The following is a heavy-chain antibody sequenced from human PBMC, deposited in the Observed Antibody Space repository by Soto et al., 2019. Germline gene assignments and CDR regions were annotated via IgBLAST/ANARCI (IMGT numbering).Heavy chain of an antibody. CDR1: GYYFSSYG. Sequence: GASVKVSCKASGYYFSSYGISWVRQAPGQGLEWMGWISPYNGNTNYAQKLQGRVTMTTDTSTSTAYMELRSLRSDDTAVYYCTRQDVVVPAAIPQFDPWGQGTLVTVSS. CDR2: ISPYNGNT. J-gene: IGHJ5*02. V-gene: IGHV1-18*04. D-gene: IGHD2-2*02. CDR3: TRQDVVVPAAIPQFDP.